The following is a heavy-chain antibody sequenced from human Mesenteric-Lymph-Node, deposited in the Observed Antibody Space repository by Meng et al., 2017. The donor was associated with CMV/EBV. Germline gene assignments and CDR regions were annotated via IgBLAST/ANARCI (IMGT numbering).Heavy chain of an antibody. CDR1: GYSISSGYY. Sequence: GSLRLSCTVSGYSISSGYYWGWIRPPPGKGLGVIGSINHRGSTYYKTSLKSRVTISIDTSKNQFSLGLNPVTAADTAVYYCAITSSSAYGMDVWGQGTTVTVSS. CDR3: AITSSSAYGMDV. D-gene: IGHD2-2*01. CDR2: INHRGST. J-gene: IGHJ6*02. V-gene: IGHV4-38-2*02.